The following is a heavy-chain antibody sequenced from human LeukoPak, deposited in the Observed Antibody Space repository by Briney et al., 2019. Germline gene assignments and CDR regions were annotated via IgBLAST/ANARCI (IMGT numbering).Heavy chain of an antibody. CDR1: GFIFSSAW. V-gene: IGHV3-15*01. CDR3: ARGLCTSSSCYQGPFDF. CDR2: ITNKTNGGTT. D-gene: IGHD2-2*01. J-gene: IGHJ4*02. Sequence: GGSLRLSCEASGFIFSSAWMTWVRQAPGNGLEWVGHITNKTNGGTTDYAAPVKGRFIISRDDSKKTLYLQMNRLRTEDTAVYYCARGLCTSSSCYQGPFDFWGLGTLVTVSS.